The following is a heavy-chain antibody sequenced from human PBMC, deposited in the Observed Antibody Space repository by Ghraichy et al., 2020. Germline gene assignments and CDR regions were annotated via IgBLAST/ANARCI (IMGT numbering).Heavy chain of an antibody. CDR3: TREDQDTADNAFDF. D-gene: IGHD3-9*01. Sequence: SETLSLTCVVPGGSIKSRNFYWGWLSQSPGKGLEWIRSIYSSGRTYYRPSLRTRVTLSVDTSNNQFSLHLTPVTAADSAVYYCTREDQDTADNAFDFWG. CDR1: GGSIKSRNFY. V-gene: IGHV4-39*02. J-gene: IGHJ3*01. CDR2: IYSSGRT.